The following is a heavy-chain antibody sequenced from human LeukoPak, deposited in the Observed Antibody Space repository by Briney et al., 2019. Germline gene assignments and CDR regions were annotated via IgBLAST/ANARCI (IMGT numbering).Heavy chain of an antibody. Sequence: SQTLSLTCAVYGGSISSGSYYWSWIRQTAGKGLEWIGRIYTSGSTNYNPSLKSRATITVDTSKNQFSLKLSSVTAADTAVYYCARVSSSWYGYRFDPWGQGTLVTVSS. CDR3: ARVSSSWYGYRFDP. CDR2: IYTSGST. J-gene: IGHJ5*02. V-gene: IGHV4-61*02. CDR1: GGSISSGSYY. D-gene: IGHD6-13*01.